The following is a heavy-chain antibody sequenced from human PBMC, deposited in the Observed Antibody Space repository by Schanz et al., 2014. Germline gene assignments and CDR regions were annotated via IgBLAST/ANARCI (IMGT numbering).Heavy chain of an antibody. J-gene: IGHJ3*02. V-gene: IGHV1-8*01. CDR2: MQPDSGKT. Sequence: QVQLVQSGAEVKKPGSSMKVSCKTSGYTFSNDDINWVRQAIGQGPEWMGWMQPDSGKTHYAEKFQGRVAMTRDVSISTAYMELSSLASEDTALYYCARGTMPGTFDIWGQGTMVTVSS. CDR1: GYTFSNDD. CDR3: ARGTMPGTFDI. D-gene: IGHD1-1*01.